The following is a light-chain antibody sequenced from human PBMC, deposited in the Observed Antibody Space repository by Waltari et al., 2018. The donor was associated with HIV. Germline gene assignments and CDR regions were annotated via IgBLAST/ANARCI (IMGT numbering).Light chain of an antibody. CDR3: AAWDDSLNGWV. CDR2: STS. Sequence: QSVLTQPPSASGTPGQRDTISRSGSRSNIGRKTVSLYQQLPGTAPKLFIYSTSQRPSGVPDRFSGSKSGTSASLAISGLQSEDEADYYRAAWDDSLNGWVFGGGTKLTVV. V-gene: IGLV1-44*01. J-gene: IGLJ3*02. CDR1: RSNIGRKT.